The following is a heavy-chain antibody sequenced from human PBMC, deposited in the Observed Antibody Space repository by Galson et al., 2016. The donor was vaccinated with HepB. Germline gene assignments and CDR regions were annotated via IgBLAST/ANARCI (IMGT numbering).Heavy chain of an antibody. D-gene: IGHD5-18*01. CDR1: GFTFSRYG. CDR2: ISYDGSNK. J-gene: IGHJ4*02. CDR3: AKEHPQYSYGRHYFDF. V-gene: IGHV3-30*18. Sequence: SLRLSCAASGFTFSRYGMHWVRQAPGKGLEWVAVISYDGSNKYYEDSVKGRFTISRDNSKNTLYLQMNSLRAEDTAVYYCAKEHPQYSYGRHYFDFWGQGTLVTVPS.